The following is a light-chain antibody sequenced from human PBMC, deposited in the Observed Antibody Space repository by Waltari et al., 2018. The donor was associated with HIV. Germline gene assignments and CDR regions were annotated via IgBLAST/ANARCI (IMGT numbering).Light chain of an antibody. V-gene: IGKV3-20*01. J-gene: IGKJ2*01. Sequence: EIVLTQSPGTLSLSPGETATLSCRASQSVTSTYLAWYHQKPGQAPRLLIYGASSRATGIPDGLRGSGSGTDFTLNIRRLEPEDFAVYYCQQYGSSPYTFGQGTKLEIK. CDR3: QQYGSSPYT. CDR1: QSVTSTY. CDR2: GAS.